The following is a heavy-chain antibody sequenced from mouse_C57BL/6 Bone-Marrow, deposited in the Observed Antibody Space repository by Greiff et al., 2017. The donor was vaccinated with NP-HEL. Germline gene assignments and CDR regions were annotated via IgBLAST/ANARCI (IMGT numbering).Heavy chain of an antibody. D-gene: IGHD2-2*01. Sequence: VKLQQSGAELARPGASVKLSCKASGYTFTSYGISWVKQRTGQGLEWIGEIYPRSGNTYYNEKFKGKATLTADKSSSTAYMELRSLTSEDSAVYFCARVRGYARYYFDYWGQGTTLTVSS. V-gene: IGHV1-81*01. CDR1: GYTFTSYG. CDR2: IYPRSGNT. J-gene: IGHJ2*01. CDR3: ARVRGYARYYFDY.